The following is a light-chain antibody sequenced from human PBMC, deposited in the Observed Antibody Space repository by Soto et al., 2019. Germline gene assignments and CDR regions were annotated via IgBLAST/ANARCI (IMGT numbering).Light chain of an antibody. Sequence: QSALTQPASVSGSPGQSVTISCTGTSSDVGAYKYVSWYQQHPGKAPKLMIYEVSNRPSGVSNRFSGSKSGNTASLTISGLQADDEADYYCNSYAGDIIRFVFGTGTKVTLL. J-gene: IGLJ1*01. CDR3: NSYAGDIIRFV. CDR1: SSDVGAYKY. CDR2: EVS. V-gene: IGLV2-14*01.